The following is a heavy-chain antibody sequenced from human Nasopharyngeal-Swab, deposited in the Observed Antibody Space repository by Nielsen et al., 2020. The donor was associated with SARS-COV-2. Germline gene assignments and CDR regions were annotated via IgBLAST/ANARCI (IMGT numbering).Heavy chain of an antibody. CDR1: GFTFSSYA. CDR3: ARGGGSGYRYFDY. V-gene: IGHV3-30*04. J-gene: IGHJ4*02. CDR2: ISYDGSNK. Sequence: GGSLRLSCAASGFTFSSYAVHWVRQAPGKGLEWVAVISYDGSNKYYADSVKGRFTISRDNSKNTLYLQMNSLRAEDTAVYYCARGGGSGYRYFDYWGQGTLVTVSS. D-gene: IGHD5-12*01.